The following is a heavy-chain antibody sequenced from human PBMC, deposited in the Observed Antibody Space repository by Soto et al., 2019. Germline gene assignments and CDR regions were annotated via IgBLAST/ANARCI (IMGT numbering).Heavy chain of an antibody. Sequence: LRLSCAASGFTFSTYSMNWVRQAPGKGLEWVSYISSSSTYIYYADSVKGRFTISRDNAKNSLYLQMNSLRAEDTAVYYCLIAVAGSFAPDYWGQGTLVTVSS. D-gene: IGHD6-19*01. CDR2: ISSSSTYI. V-gene: IGHV3-21*01. CDR1: GFTFSTYS. J-gene: IGHJ4*02. CDR3: LIAVAGSFAPDY.